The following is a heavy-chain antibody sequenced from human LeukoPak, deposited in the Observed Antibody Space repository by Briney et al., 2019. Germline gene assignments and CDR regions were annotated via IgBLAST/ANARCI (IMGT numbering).Heavy chain of an antibody. CDR2: IYYSGST. CDR3: ARDRLGNWFDP. CDR1: GGSISSSSYY. Sequence: SETLSLTCTVSGGSISSSSYYWGWIRQPPGKGLEWIGSIYYSGSTYYNPSLKSRVTISVDTSKNQFSLKLSSVTAADTAVYYCARDRLGNWFDPWGQGTLVTVSS. J-gene: IGHJ5*02. D-gene: IGHD7-27*01. V-gene: IGHV4-39*07.